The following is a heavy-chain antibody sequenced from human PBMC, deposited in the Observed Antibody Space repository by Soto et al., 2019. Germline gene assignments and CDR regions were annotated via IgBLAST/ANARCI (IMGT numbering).Heavy chain of an antibody. D-gene: IGHD6-19*01. J-gene: IGHJ4*02. CDR2: ISAGGGST. Sequence: TGGSLRLSCAASGFTFSSYAISWVRQAPGKGLEWVSSISAGGGSTYYADSVKGRFTISRDNSKNTLYVQMNSLRAEDTAVYYCVKDRIAVAGSTFDYWGQGTLVTVSS. V-gene: IGHV3-23*01. CDR1: GFTFSSYA. CDR3: VKDRIAVAGSTFDY.